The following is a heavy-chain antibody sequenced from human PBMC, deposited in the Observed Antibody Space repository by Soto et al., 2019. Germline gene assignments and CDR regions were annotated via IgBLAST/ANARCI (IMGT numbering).Heavy chain of an antibody. V-gene: IGHV1-69*01. CDR3: ARDRDDYGSGNYYNRIDF. CDR1: GGIFSTYA. J-gene: IGHJ4*02. CDR2: IIPLFGTP. D-gene: IGHD3-10*01. Sequence: QVQLVQSGAEVKKPGSSVKVSCKASGGIFSTYAISWLRQAPGQGLEWMGGIIPLFGTPTYAQRFQGRVTMTADESTSTAYMELSRLRSEDTAVYYCARDRDDYGSGNYYNRIDFWGQGTLVTVSS.